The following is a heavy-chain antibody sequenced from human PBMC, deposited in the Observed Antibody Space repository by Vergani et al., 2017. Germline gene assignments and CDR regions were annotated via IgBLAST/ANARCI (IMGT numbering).Heavy chain of an antibody. Sequence: QVQLQESGPGLVKPSGTLSLTCAVSGGSISSSNWWSWVRQPPGKGLEWIGEIYHSGRPNYNPSLKSRVTISVDKSKNQFSLKLSSVTAADTAVYYCARDPHYYDSSGYYGAFDIWGQGTMVTVSS. D-gene: IGHD3-22*01. CDR2: IYHSGRP. CDR3: ARDPHYYDSSGYYGAFDI. J-gene: IGHJ3*02. CDR1: GGSISSSNW. V-gene: IGHV4-4*02.